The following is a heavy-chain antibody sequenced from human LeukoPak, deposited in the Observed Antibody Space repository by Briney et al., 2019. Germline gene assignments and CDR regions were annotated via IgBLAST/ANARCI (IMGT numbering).Heavy chain of an antibody. D-gene: IGHD4-23*01. CDR1: GGSISSFY. CDR2: IYSSGTT. CDR3: ARNPGGNSDY. Sequence: SETLSLTCTVSGGSISSFYWTWIRQPPGKGLEWIGYIYSSGTTSYNPSLKSRVTISVDTSKNQFSLKLTSVTAADTAVYYCARNPGGNSDYWGQGTLVTVSS. V-gene: IGHV4-59*01. J-gene: IGHJ4*02.